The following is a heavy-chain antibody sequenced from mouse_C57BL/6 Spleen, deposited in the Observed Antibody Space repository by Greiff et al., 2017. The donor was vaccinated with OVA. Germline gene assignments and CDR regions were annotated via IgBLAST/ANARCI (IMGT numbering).Heavy chain of an antibody. D-gene: IGHD2-5*01. Sequence: VQLQQPGAELVMPGASVKLSCKASGYTFTSYWMHWVKQRPGQGLEWIGEIDPSDSYTNYNQKFKGKSTLTVDKSSSTAYMQLSSLTSEDSAVYYCARRRYYSNSHWYFDVWGTGTTVTVSS. J-gene: IGHJ1*03. V-gene: IGHV1-69*01. CDR3: ARRRYYSNSHWYFDV. CDR2: IDPSDSYT. CDR1: GYTFTSYW.